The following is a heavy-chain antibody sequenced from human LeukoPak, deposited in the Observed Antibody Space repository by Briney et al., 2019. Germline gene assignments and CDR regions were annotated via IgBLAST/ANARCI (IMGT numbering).Heavy chain of an antibody. CDR1: GYTFTSYG. Sequence: ASVKVSCKASGYTFTSYGISWVRQAPGQGLKWMGWISAYNGNTNYAQKLQGRVTMTTDTSTSTAYMELRSLRSDDTAVYYCARGCLVEVTAKARFDPWGQGTLVTVSS. V-gene: IGHV1-18*01. J-gene: IGHJ5*02. CDR3: ARGCLVEVTAKARFDP. D-gene: IGHD2-21*02. CDR2: ISAYNGNT.